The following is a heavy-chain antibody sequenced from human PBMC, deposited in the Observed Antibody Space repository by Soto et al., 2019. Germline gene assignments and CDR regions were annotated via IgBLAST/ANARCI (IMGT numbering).Heavy chain of an antibody. CDR1: GGSISSGGYY. D-gene: IGHD6-6*01. Sequence: SETLSLTCTVSGGSISSGGYYWSWIRQHPGKGLEWIGYIYYSGSTYYNPSLKSRVTISVDTSKNQFSLKLSSVTAADTAVYYCARAIFIAAGPPPVYNWFDPWGQGTLVTVSS. J-gene: IGHJ5*02. CDR2: IYYSGST. CDR3: ARAIFIAAGPPPVYNWFDP. V-gene: IGHV4-31*03.